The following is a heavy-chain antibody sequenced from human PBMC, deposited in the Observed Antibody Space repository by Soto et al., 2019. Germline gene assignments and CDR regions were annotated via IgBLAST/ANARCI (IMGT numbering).Heavy chain of an antibody. V-gene: IGHV3-21*01. D-gene: IGHD1-26*01. CDR2: ISSSSSYI. J-gene: IGHJ3*02. CDR1: GFTFSSYS. CDR3: ARDRGSSGSSPADAFDI. Sequence: SGGSLRLSCAASGFTFSSYSMNWVRQAPGKGLEWVSSISSSSSYIYYADSVKGRFTISRDNAKNSLYLQMNSLRAEDTAVYYCARDRGSSGSSPADAFDIWGQGTMVTVSS.